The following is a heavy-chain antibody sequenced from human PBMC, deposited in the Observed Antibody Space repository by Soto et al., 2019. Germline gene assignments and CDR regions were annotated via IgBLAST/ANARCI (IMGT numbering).Heavy chain of an antibody. CDR2: ISAYNGNT. D-gene: IGHD3-9*01. CDR3: ARDDNLTGYLVDYYYYGMDV. Sequence: QVQLVQSGAEVKKPGASVKVSCKASGYTFTSSGISWVRQAPGQGLEWMGWISAYNGNTNYAQKLQGRVTMTTDTSTSTADMELRSLRSDDTAVYYCARDDNLTGYLVDYYYYGMDVWGQGTTVTVSS. CDR1: GYTFTSSG. J-gene: IGHJ6*02. V-gene: IGHV1-18*01.